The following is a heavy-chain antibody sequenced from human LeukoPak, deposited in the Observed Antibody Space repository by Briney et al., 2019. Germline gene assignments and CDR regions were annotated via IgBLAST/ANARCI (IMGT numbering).Heavy chain of an antibody. CDR2: INYSGTT. D-gene: IGHD2-15*01. CDR3: ARDPRLYCSGSSCFQSYYFDL. J-gene: IGHJ2*01. V-gene: IGHV4-59*01. Sequence: SETLSLTCTVSGGSINTYYWSWIRQPPGKGLEWIGCINYSGTTNYNPSLKNRVTISVDTSKNHFSLRLTSVTAEDTAVHYCARDPRLYCSGSSCFQSYYFDLWGLGALVTVSS. CDR1: GGSINTYY.